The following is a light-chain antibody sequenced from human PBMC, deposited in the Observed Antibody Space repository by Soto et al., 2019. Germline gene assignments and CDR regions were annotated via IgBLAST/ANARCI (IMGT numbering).Light chain of an antibody. J-gene: IGLJ3*02. V-gene: IGLV4-69*01. CDR2: VNSDGSH. Sequence: QPVLTQSPSASASLGASVRLTCTLTSGHSSKAIAWHQQQPEKGPRYLMKVNSDGSHDKGDGIPDRFSGSSSGSERYLIISNLQSEDEADYFCQTWGTPWVFGGGTKLTVL. CDR1: SGHSSKA. CDR3: QTWGTPWV.